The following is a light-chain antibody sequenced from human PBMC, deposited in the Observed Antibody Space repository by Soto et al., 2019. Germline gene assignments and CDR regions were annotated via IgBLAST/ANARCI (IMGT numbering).Light chain of an antibody. Sequence: QSALTQPASVSGSPGQSITISCTGTSSDIGGYKYVSWYQQHPGKAPKLMISEVSSRPSGVSNRFSGSKSGNTASLTISGLQAEDEATYYCSSYTSSGTFVVFGGGTKLTVL. CDR2: EVS. J-gene: IGLJ2*01. V-gene: IGLV2-14*01. CDR1: SSDIGGYKY. CDR3: SSYTSSGTFVV.